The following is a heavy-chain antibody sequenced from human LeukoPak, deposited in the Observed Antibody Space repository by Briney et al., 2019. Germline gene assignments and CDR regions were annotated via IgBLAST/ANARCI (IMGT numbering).Heavy chain of an antibody. V-gene: IGHV1-18*01. D-gene: IGHD2-2*01. CDR3: ARVVNAPDCSSTSCYASDV. CDR2: ISAYNGNT. Sequence: GASVKVSCKASGYTFTSYGISWVRQAPGQGLEWMGWISAYNGNTNYAQKLQGRVTMTTDTSTSTAYMELRSLRSDDTAVYYCARVVNAPDCSSTSCYASDVWGKGTTVTVSS. CDR1: GYTFTSYG. J-gene: IGHJ6*04.